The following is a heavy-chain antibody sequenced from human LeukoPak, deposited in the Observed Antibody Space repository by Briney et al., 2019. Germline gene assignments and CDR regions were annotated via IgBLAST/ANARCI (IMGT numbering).Heavy chain of an antibody. CDR3: ARDGGYSYGFYYHYGMDV. Sequence: ASVKVSCKASGYTFTSYAMHWVRQAPGQRLEWMGWINAGNGNTKYSQKFQGRVTITRDTSASTAYMELSSLRSEDTAVYYCARDGGYSYGFYYHYGMDVWGQGTTVTVSS. D-gene: IGHD5-18*01. J-gene: IGHJ6*02. V-gene: IGHV1-3*01. CDR1: GYTFTSYA. CDR2: INAGNGNT.